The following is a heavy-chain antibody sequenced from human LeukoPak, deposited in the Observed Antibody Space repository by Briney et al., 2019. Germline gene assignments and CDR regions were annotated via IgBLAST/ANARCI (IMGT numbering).Heavy chain of an antibody. D-gene: IGHD5-18*01. J-gene: IGHJ4*02. CDR3: AKRGYSYDYNY. Sequence: GGSLRLSCAASGFSFRSHAMSWVRLAPGKGLEWVSHISESGGGTYYADSVKGRFTISRDNPMNTLFLQMNSLRAEDTAVYYCAKRGYSYDYNYWGQGTLVTVSS. CDR1: GFSFRSHA. CDR2: ISESGGGT. V-gene: IGHV3-23*01.